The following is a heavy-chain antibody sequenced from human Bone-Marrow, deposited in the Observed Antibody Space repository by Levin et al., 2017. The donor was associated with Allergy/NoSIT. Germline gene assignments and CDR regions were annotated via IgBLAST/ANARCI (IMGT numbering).Heavy chain of an antibody. CDR1: TFSFSTYN. Sequence: QTGGSLRLSCVASTFSFSTYNFNWVRQAPGGGLEWVSYISRSSTTIYYADSVKGRFSISRDSAKRSLYLQMNSLRVEDTAVYYCATDDSQPVWGQGTTVTVSS. J-gene: IGHJ6*02. CDR3: ATDDSQPV. CDR2: ISRSSTTI. D-gene: IGHD4-11*01. V-gene: IGHV3-48*01.